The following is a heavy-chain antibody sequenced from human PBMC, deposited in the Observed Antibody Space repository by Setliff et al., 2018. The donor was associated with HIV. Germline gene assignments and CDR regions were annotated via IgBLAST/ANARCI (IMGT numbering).Heavy chain of an antibody. CDR2: IIPIFGTV. Sequence: ASVKVSCKASGGSFSSYSISWVRQAPGQGLEWMGGIIPIFGTVNYAQRFQGRVTISADGSTRSAYMELNSLRSEDTAVYYCARARNKWGTFDYWGQGTLVTVSS. V-gene: IGHV1-69*13. CDR3: ARARNKWGTFDY. J-gene: IGHJ4*01. D-gene: IGHD1-26*01. CDR1: GGSFSSYS.